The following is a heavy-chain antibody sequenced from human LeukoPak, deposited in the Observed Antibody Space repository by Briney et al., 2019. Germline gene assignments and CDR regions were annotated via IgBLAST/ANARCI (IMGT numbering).Heavy chain of an antibody. J-gene: IGHJ3*02. CDR2: ISASGDST. CDR1: GFTFSRYA. Sequence: GGSLRLSCAASGFTFSRYAMTWVRQSPEKGLEWVSAISASGDSTYYADSVKGRFTISRDNSKNTLYLQMNSLRAEDTAVYYCARGITGDSTAFDIWGQGTMVTVSS. D-gene: IGHD7-27*01. CDR3: ARGITGDSTAFDI. V-gene: IGHV3-23*01.